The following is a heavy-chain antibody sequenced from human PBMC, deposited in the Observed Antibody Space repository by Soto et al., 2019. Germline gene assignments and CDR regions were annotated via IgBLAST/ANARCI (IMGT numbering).Heavy chain of an antibody. D-gene: IGHD6-6*01. CDR3: VALAR. CDR1: GYTFTTYD. CDR2: MKPSSGDT. V-gene: IGHV1-8*01. Sequence: QVQLVQSGAEVREPGASVKVSCKASGYTFTTYDINWVRQATEQGLEWMGWMKPSSGDTGYGQKFQGRVALTRDTSTSTAYMELSGLKSEDTAVYYCVALARWGQGTLVTVSS. J-gene: IGHJ4*02.